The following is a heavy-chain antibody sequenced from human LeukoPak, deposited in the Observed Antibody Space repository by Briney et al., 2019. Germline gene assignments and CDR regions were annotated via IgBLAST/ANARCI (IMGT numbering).Heavy chain of an antibody. Sequence: GGSLRLSCAASGFTVSSNYMSWVRQAPGKGLEWVSVIYSGGTTYYADSVKGRFTISRDNSKNTLYLQMNSLRAEDTAVYYCARDRSYYYDSSGYSFYYYYGMDVWGQGTTVTVSS. CDR3: ARDRSYYYDSSGYSFYYYYGMDV. CDR2: IYSGGTT. V-gene: IGHV3-66*01. J-gene: IGHJ6*02. D-gene: IGHD3-22*01. CDR1: GFTVSSNY.